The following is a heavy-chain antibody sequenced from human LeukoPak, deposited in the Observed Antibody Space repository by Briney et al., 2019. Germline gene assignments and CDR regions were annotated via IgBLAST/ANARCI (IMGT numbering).Heavy chain of an antibody. J-gene: IGHJ4*02. D-gene: IGHD6-13*01. CDR3: ARDLYEGLAAFDY. Sequence: PSETLSLTCTVSGGSISSYYWSWIRQPPGKGLEWIGYIYYSGSTNYNPSLKSRVTISVDTSKNQFSLKLSSVTAADTAVYYCARDLYEGLAAFDYWGQGTLVTVSS. CDR2: IYYSGST. V-gene: IGHV4-59*01. CDR1: GGSISSYY.